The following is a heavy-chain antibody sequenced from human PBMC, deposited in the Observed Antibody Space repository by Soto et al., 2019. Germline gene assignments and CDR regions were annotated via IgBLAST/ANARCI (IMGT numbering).Heavy chain of an antibody. D-gene: IGHD3-10*01. V-gene: IGHV4-59*08. CDR3: ARHSYITMVRGAQGYYYYMDV. Sequence: QVQLQESGPGLVKPSETLSLTCTVSGGSISSYYWSWIRQPPGKGLEWIGYIYYSGSTNYNPSLKSRVTISVDTSKNQFSLKLSSVTAADTAVYYCARHSYITMVRGAQGYYYYMDVWGKGTTVTVSS. CDR1: GGSISSYY. J-gene: IGHJ6*03. CDR2: IYYSGST.